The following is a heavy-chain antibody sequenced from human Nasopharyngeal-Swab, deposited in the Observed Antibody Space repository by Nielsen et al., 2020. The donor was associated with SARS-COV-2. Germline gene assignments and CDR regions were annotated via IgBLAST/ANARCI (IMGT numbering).Heavy chain of an antibody. D-gene: IGHD6-19*01. CDR2: IYHSGST. V-gene: IGHV4-4*02. Sequence: VCLAAGKGLEWIGEIYHSGSTNYNPSLKSRVTISVDKSKNQFSLKLSSVTAADTAVYYCARCSGWDRRNDYWGQGTLVTVSS. J-gene: IGHJ4*02. CDR3: ARCSGWDRRNDY.